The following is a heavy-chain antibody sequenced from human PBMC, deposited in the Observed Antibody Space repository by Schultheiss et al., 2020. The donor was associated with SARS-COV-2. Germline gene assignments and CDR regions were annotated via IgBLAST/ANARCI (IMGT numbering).Heavy chain of an antibody. D-gene: IGHD3-3*01. CDR3: ARGRGTIFGVSPGYHYYGMDV. J-gene: IGHJ6*02. CDR2: ISWNSGSI. V-gene: IGHV3-64*04. Sequence: GGSLRLSCAASGFTFSSYAMHWVRQAPGKGLEWVSGISWNSGSIGYADSVKGRFTISRDNSKNTLYLQMNSLRAEDTAVYYCARGRGTIFGVSPGYHYYGMDVWGQGTTVTVSS. CDR1: GFTFSSYA.